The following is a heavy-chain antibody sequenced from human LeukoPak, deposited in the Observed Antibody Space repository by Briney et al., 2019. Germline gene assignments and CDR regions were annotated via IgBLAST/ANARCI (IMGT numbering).Heavy chain of an antibody. D-gene: IGHD3-16*01. CDR3: AREIGQLDY. CDR2: ISGSGGTT. Sequence: GGSLRLSCAASGFTFSSYAMSWVRQAPGKGLEWVSVISGSGGTTYYADSVKGRFTVSRDNSKNTLYLQMNSLRAEDTAVYYCAREIGQLDYWGQGTLVTVSS. CDR1: GFTFSSYA. V-gene: IGHV3-23*01. J-gene: IGHJ4*02.